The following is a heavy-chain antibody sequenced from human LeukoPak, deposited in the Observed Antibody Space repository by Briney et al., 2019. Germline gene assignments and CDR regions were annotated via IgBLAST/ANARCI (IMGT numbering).Heavy chain of an antibody. CDR3: AREEVRYYFDY. Sequence: SQTLSLTCTVSGGSISSGDYYWSWIRQPPGKGLEWIGYIYYSGSTYYNPSLKSRVTISVDTSKNQFSLKLSPVTAADTAVYYCAREEVRYYFDYWSQGTLVTVPS. CDR2: IYYSGST. J-gene: IGHJ4*02. D-gene: IGHD4-17*01. CDR1: GGSISSGDYY. V-gene: IGHV4-30-4*01.